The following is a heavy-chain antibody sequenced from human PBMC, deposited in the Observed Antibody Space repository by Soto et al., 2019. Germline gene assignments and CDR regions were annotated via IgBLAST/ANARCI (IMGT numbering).Heavy chain of an antibody. Sequence: QVQLVESGGGVVQPGRSLRLSCAASGFTFSSYGMHWVRQAPGKGLEWVAVIYTGGSTDYADSVKGRFTISRDNSKNTLYLQMNSLRDEDTAVYYCTRDYYDSNGYNDYWGQGTLVTVSS. CDR1: GFTFSSYG. CDR3: TRDYYDSNGYNDY. J-gene: IGHJ4*02. D-gene: IGHD3-22*01. CDR2: IYTGGST. V-gene: IGHV3-NL1*01.